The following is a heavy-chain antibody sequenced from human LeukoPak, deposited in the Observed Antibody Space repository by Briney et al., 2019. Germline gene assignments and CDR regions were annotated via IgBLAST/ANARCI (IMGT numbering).Heavy chain of an antibody. CDR1: GGSISSGSYY. D-gene: IGHD3-22*01. Sequence: SETLSLTCTVSGGSISSGSYYWSWIRQPAGKGLEWIGRIYTSGSTNYNPSLKSRVTISVDTSKNQFSLKLSSVTAADTAVYYCARAGNYRGFDSSSFDPWGQGTLVTVSS. CDR2: IYTSGST. J-gene: IGHJ5*02. CDR3: ARAGNYRGFDSSSFDP. V-gene: IGHV4-61*02.